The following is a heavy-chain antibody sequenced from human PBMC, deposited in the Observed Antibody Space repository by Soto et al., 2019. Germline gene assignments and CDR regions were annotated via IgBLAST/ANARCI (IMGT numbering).Heavy chain of an antibody. CDR2: ISAYNGNT. CDR1: GYTFTSYG. D-gene: IGHD3-3*01. J-gene: IGHJ5*02. Sequence: ASVKVSCKASGYTFTSYGISWVRQAPGQGLEWMGWISAYNGNTNYAQKLQGRVTMTTDTSTSTAYMELRSLRSDDTAVYYCARVIGIFGVAGHNWFGPWGQGTLVTVSS. CDR3: ARVIGIFGVAGHNWFGP. V-gene: IGHV1-18*01.